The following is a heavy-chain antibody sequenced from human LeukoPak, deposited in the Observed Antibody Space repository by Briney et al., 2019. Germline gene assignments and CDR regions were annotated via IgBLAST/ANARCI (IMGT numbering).Heavy chain of an antibody. J-gene: IGHJ4*02. Sequence: SETLSLTCTVSGGSIRSYYWSWIRQPAGKGLEWIGRIFGSGNTNYNPSLKSRVTMSVDTSRNQFSLKLSSVTAADTAVYYCARTYYDFWSGSDDWGQGTLVTVSS. CDR1: GGSIRSYY. D-gene: IGHD3-3*01. CDR2: IFGSGNT. V-gene: IGHV4-4*07. CDR3: ARTYYDFWSGSDD.